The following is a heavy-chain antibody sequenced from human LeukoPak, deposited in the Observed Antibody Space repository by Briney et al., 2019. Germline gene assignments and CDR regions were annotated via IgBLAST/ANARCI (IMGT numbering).Heavy chain of an antibody. CDR1: GFTFSTYN. D-gene: IGHD3-9*01. CDR2: ISSSSSTI. CDR3: ARSDTGSYNVDY. V-gene: IGHV3-48*02. Sequence: GGSLRLSCAASGFTFSTYNMNWVRQAPGKGLEWVSYISSSSSTIYYADYVQGRFTVSRDNAKNSLYLQMNSLRDEDTAVYYCARSDTGSYNVDYWGQGTLVTVSS. J-gene: IGHJ4*02.